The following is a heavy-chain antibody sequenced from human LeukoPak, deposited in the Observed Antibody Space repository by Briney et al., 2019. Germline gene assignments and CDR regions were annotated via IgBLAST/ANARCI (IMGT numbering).Heavy chain of an antibody. CDR1: GFIFDDDA. CDR2: ISWNSGSI. CDR3: AKDSGSGYYDSSGYYYGFDY. Sequence: GGSLRLSCAASGFIFDDDAMHWVRQAPGKGLEWVSGISWNSGSIGYADSVKGRFTISRDNAKNSLYPQMNSLRAEDTALYYCAKDSGSGYYDSSGYYYGFDYWGQGTLVTVSS. D-gene: IGHD3-22*01. V-gene: IGHV3-9*01. J-gene: IGHJ4*02.